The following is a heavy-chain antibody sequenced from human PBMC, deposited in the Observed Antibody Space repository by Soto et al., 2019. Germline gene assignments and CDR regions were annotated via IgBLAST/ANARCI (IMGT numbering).Heavy chain of an antibody. CDR1: GFTFSSYG. J-gene: IGHJ6*02. V-gene: IGHV3-30*18. CDR3: AKDFSGYDSYYYGMDV. CDR2: ISYDGSNK. D-gene: IGHD5-12*01. Sequence: GGSLRLSCAASGFTFSSYGMHWVRQAPGKGLEWVAVISYDGSNKYYADSVKGRFTISRDNSKNTLYLQMNSLRAEDTAVYYCAKDFSGYDSYYYGMDVWGQGTTVTVS.